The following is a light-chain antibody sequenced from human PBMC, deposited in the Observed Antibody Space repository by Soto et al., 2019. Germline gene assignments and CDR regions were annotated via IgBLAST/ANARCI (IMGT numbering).Light chain of an antibody. J-gene: IGKJ1*01. CDR1: QTVTDY. V-gene: IGKV1-39*01. CDR3: HQTYSTPQT. Sequence: DIQMTQSPSSLSASVGDRVTITCRAGQTVTDYLNWYQHKPGKAPKLLIYSASTLQSGVPSRFSGSGSGTDFTLTITSLQPEDVGTYYCHQTYSTPQTFGPGTRVEIK. CDR2: SAS.